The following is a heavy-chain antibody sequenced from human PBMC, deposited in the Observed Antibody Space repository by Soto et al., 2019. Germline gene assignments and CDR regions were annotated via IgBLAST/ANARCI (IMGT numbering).Heavy chain of an antibody. Sequence: SVKVSCKASGYTFSNYGISWVRQAPGQGLEWMGWISTYNGNTKYAQKLQGRVTMTTDTSTSTAYMELRSLRSDDTALYYCARCSGGDCYRHFDYWGQGSLVTVSS. CDR3: ARCSGGDCYRHFDY. CDR2: ISTYNGNT. J-gene: IGHJ4*02. CDR1: GYTFSNYG. D-gene: IGHD2-21*02. V-gene: IGHV1-18*01.